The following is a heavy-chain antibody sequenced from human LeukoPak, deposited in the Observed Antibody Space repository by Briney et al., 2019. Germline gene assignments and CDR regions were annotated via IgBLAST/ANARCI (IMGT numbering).Heavy chain of an antibody. CDR2: IGGGGRST. D-gene: IGHD4-17*01. Sequence: GGSLRLSCAASGFTFSSCAMSWVRQAPGKGLEWVSAIGGGGRSTYYADSVKGRFTISRDNAENTLYLQLSSLRGEDTAVYYCARPKDSGDSVVAFDSWGQGTLVTVSS. V-gene: IGHV3-23*01. CDR1: GFTFSSCA. J-gene: IGHJ4*02. CDR3: ARPKDSGDSVVAFDS.